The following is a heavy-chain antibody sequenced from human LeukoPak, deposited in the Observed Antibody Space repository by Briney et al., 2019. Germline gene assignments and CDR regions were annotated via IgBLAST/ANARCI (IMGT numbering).Heavy chain of an antibody. D-gene: IGHD3-10*01. CDR3: ARDVGLLWFGEFHYYYYYYMDV. Sequence: SETLSLTCTVSGGSISSYYWSWIRQPPGKGLEWIGYIYYSGSTNYNPSLKSRVTISVDTSKNQFSLKLSSVTAADTAVYYCARDVGLLWFGEFHYYYYYYMDVWGKGTTVTVSS. J-gene: IGHJ6*03. CDR1: GGSISSYY. CDR2: IYYSGST. V-gene: IGHV4-59*01.